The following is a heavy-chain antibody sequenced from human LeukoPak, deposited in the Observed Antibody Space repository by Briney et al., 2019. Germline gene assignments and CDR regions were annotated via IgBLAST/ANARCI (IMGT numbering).Heavy chain of an antibody. CDR1: GYTFTNYD. Sequence: ASVKVSCKASGYTFTNYDINWVRQATGQGLEWVGWVNPYSGNTGYAQKFQGRVTITRNTAISTAYMELSSLTSEDTAVYYCARAQQYSLDIDYWGQGTLVTVSS. V-gene: IGHV1-8*03. J-gene: IGHJ4*02. CDR3: ARAQQYSLDIDY. CDR2: VNPYSGNT. D-gene: IGHD6-6*01.